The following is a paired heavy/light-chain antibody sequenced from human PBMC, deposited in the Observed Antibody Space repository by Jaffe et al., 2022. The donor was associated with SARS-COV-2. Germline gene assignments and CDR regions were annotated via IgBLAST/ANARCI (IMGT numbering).Heavy chain of an antibody. CDR2: ISNNGGST. Sequence: EVQLVESGGGLVQPGGSLRLSCAASGFTFSSHAMHWVRQAPGKGLEYVSAISNNGGSTYFANSVKGRFTISRDNSKNTLYLQMGSLRAEDMAVYYCARVVYDSSGYFLDYWGQGTLVTVSS. D-gene: IGHD3-22*01. CDR1: GFTFSSHA. CDR3: ARVVYDSSGYFLDY. J-gene: IGHJ4*02. V-gene: IGHV3-64*01.
Light chain of an antibody. CDR3: QQYSQWPLYT. CDR2: GAS. J-gene: IGKJ2*01. CDR1: QSVSSS. Sequence: EIVMTQSPATLSVSPGERATLSCRASQSVSSSLAWYQQKPGQAPRLLIYGASTRATGIPARFSGSGSGTEFSLTISSLQSEDFAVYYCQQYSQWPLYTFGQGTKLEIK. V-gene: IGKV3-15*01.